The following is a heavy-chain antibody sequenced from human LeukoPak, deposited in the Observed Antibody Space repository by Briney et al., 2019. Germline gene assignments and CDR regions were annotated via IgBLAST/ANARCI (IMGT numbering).Heavy chain of an antibody. J-gene: IGHJ3*02. V-gene: IGHV3-48*03. CDR2: ISDESTSI. Sequence: GGSLRLSCVVSGLKFSDYEMNWVRQAPGKGLEWISYISDESTSIYYADSVKGRFTISRDNAKNSLYLQMDSLTAEDTALYYCARDGSAWQLRPDIFHIWGQGTMVTVSS. CDR3: ARDGSAWQLRPDIFHI. CDR1: GLKFSDYE. D-gene: IGHD6-19*01.